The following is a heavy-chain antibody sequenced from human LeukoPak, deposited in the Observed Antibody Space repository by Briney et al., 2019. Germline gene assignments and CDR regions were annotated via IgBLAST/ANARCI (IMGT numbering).Heavy chain of an antibody. Sequence: GASVKVSCKPSGYTFTENALHWVRQAPGQRLEWMGWIRTDNGNTKYSQKFQGRVTLTRDTSASTVYVELNSLRSEDTAVYYCGRGGSSGVGYWGQGTLVTVSS. V-gene: IGHV1-3*04. CDR3: GRGGSSGVGY. CDR2: IRTDNGNT. D-gene: IGHD2-15*01. J-gene: IGHJ4*02. CDR1: GYTFTENA.